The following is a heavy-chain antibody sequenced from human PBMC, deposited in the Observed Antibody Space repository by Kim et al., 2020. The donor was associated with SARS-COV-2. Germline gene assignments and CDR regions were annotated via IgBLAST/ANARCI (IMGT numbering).Heavy chain of an antibody. CDR3: ARGTEVHYFDY. CDR2: IYYSGST. J-gene: IGHJ4*02. D-gene: IGHD1-1*01. CDR1: GGSISSSSYY. V-gene: IGHV4-39*07. Sequence: SETLSLTCTVSGGSISSSSYYWGWIRQPPGKGLEWIGSIYYSGSTYYNPSLKSRVTISVDTSKNQFSLKLSSVTAADTAVYYCARGTEVHYFDYWGQGTLVTVSS.